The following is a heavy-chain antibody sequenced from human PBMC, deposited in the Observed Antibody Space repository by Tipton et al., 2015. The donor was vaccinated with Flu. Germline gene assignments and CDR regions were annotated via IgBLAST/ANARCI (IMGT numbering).Heavy chain of an antibody. J-gene: IGHJ6*02. CDR2: ISPYNGDT. D-gene: IGHD4-11*01. CDR3: AREVTVTLLSYVMDV. CDR1: GYTFTSYD. Sequence: QLVQSGAEVKKPGASVKVSCKASGYTFTSYDISWVRQAPGQGLEWMGWISPYNGDTNYAQKFQGRVTMTTETATNTAYLELRSLRSDDTAMYYCAREVTVTLLSYVMDVWGQGTTVTVSS. V-gene: IGHV1-18*01.